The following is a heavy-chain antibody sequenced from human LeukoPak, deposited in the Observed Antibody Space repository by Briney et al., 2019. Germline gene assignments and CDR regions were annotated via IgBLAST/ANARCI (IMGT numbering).Heavy chain of an antibody. CDR2: ISPNSGGT. V-gene: IGHV1-2*02. Sequence: ASVKVSCKASGYTFTGYYMHWVRQAPGQGLEWMGWISPNSGGTNYAQKFQGRVTMTRDTSISTAYMELSRLRSDDTAVYYCARDRDRYDDILTGSTFDYWGQGTLVTVSS. CDR1: GYTFTGYY. D-gene: IGHD3-9*01. CDR3: ARDRDRYDDILTGSTFDY. J-gene: IGHJ4*02.